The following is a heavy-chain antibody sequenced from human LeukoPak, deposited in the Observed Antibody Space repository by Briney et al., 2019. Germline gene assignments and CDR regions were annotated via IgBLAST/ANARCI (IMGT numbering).Heavy chain of an antibody. J-gene: IGHJ4*02. CDR2: IYYSGST. CDR1: GGSISSSSYY. CDR3: ARDNCSGGSCYALYFDY. Sequence: SETLSLTCTVSGGSISSSSYYWGWIRQPPGKGLEWIGSIYYSGSTYYNPSLKSRVTISVDTSKNQFSLKLSSVTAADTAVYYCARDNCSGGSCYALYFDYWGQGTLVTVSS. D-gene: IGHD2-15*01. V-gene: IGHV4-39*07.